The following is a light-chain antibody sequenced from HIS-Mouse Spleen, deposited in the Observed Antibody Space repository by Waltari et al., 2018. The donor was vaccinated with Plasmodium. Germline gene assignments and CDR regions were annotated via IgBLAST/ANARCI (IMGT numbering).Light chain of an antibody. J-gene: IGLJ2*01. CDR1: SSDIWNNS. CDR3: GTWDSSLSAGVV. CDR2: DNN. Sequence: QSVLTQPPSLSAAPGQKVTISCSGNSSDIWNNSLYWYQQLPGTAPKLLIYDNNKRPSGIPDRFSGSKSGTSATLGITGLQTGDEADYYCGTWDSSLSAGVVFGGGTKLTVL. V-gene: IGLV1-51*01.